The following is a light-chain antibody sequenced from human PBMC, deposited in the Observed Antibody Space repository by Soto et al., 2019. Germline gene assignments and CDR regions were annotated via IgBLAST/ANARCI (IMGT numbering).Light chain of an antibody. CDR2: GAS. CDR1: QGIGTW. Sequence: DIQMTQSPSSVSASAGDRVTITCRASQGIGTWLAWYQQKPGKAPKYLIYGASSLPSGVPSRFSGSGSGTDFTPTISSLQPEDFATYYCQQANHFPLTFGGGTRVEIK. V-gene: IGKV1-12*01. CDR3: QQANHFPLT. J-gene: IGKJ4*01.